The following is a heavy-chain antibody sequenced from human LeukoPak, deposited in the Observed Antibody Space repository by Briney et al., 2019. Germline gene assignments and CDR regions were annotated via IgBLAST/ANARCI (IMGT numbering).Heavy chain of an antibody. CDR1: GFTFNSYN. CDR3: ARAYSSSSGRDAFDS. Sequence: GGSLRLSCAASGFTFNSYNMNWVRQAPGKGLEWVSYISSSSSTIYYADSVTGRFTITTDSAKTSLFLQKNSLRDEDTAVYYCARAYSSSSGRDAFDSWGLGTLVTVSS. J-gene: IGHJ3*02. V-gene: IGHV3-48*02. D-gene: IGHD6-6*01. CDR2: ISSSSSTI.